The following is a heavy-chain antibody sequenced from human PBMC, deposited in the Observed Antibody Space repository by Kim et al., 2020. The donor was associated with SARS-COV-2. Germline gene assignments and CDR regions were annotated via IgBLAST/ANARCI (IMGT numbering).Heavy chain of an antibody. V-gene: IGHV1-18*04. CDR3: ARADLERLLYYYYGMDV. J-gene: IGHJ6*02. Sequence: ASVKVSCKASGYTFTSYGISWVRQAPGQGLEWMGWISAYNGNTNYAQKLQGRVTMTTDTSTSTAYMELRSLRSDDTAVYYCARADLERLLYYYYGMDVWGQGTTVTVSS. CDR1: GYTFTSYG. D-gene: IGHD1-1*01. CDR2: ISAYNGNT.